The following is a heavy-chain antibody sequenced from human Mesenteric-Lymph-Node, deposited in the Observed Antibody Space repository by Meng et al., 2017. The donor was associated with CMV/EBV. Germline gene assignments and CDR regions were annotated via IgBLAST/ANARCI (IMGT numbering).Heavy chain of an antibody. CDR1: GFTFSDYY. Sequence: GESLKISCAASGFTFSDYYMSWVRQAPGKGLEWAALISYDGSNEYYADYVKGRFTISRDNAKSSLYLQMNSLRAEDTAVYYCGRERLGGATALEYWGQGTLVTVSS. V-gene: IGHV3-30*03. J-gene: IGHJ4*02. CDR3: GRERLGGATALEY. CDR2: ISYDGSNE. D-gene: IGHD1-26*01.